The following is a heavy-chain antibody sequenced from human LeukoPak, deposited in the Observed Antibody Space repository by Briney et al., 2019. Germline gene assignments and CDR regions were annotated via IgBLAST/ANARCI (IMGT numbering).Heavy chain of an antibody. CDR3: VPKGTEGY. J-gene: IGHJ4*02. V-gene: IGHV3-64D*06. CDR1: GFTFSSYA. CDR2: ISPDGGNT. Sequence: GGSLRLSCSASGFTFSSYAMHWVRQAPGKGLEYVSAISPDGGNTYYADSVKGRFSISRDNSKDTLYLQMSSLRPEDTAVYYCVPKGTEGYWGQGTLVTVSS.